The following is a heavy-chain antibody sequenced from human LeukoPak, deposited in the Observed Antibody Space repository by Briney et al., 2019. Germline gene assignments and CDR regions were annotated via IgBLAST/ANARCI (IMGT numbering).Heavy chain of an antibody. Sequence: ASLKVSCKASGYTFSSYGINWVRQAPGQGLEWMGWISAYNGNTNYAQNLQGRVTVTTDTSTGTAYMELRSLGSDDTAVYYCARGSGFSPYYFDYWGQGTLVTVSS. CDR1: GYTFSSYG. CDR3: ARGSGFSPYYFDY. CDR2: ISAYNGNT. V-gene: IGHV1-18*01. J-gene: IGHJ4*02. D-gene: IGHD3-22*01.